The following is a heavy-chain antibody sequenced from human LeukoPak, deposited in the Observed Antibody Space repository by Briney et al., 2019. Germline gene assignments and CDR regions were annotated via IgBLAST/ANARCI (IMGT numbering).Heavy chain of an antibody. CDR2: IYYSGST. D-gene: IGHD3-3*01. J-gene: IGHJ4*02. CDR3: ARVYYDFWSGYPYYFDY. CDR1: GGSFSGYY. V-gene: IGHV4-34*01. Sequence: SETLSLTCAVYGGSFSGYYWSWIRQPPGKGLEWIGSIYYSGSTYYNPSLKSRVTISVDTSKNQFSLKLSSVTAADTAVYYCARVYYDFWSGYPYYFDYWGQGTLVTVSS.